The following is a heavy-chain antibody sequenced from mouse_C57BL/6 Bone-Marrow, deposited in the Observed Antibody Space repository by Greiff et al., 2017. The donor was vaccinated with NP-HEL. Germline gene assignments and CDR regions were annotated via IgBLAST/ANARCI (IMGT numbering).Heavy chain of an antibody. D-gene: IGHD1-1*01. J-gene: IGHJ4*01. CDR2: IYPRSGNT. CDR1: GYTFTSYG. Sequence: VQLQQSGAELARPGASVKLSCKASGYTFTSYGISWVKQRTGQGLEWIGEIYPRSGNTYYNEKFKGKATLTADKSSSTAYMELRSLTSEDSAVYFCAFYCYGSSPLCAMDDWGQGTSVTVSS. V-gene: IGHV1-81*01. CDR3: AFYCYGSSPLCAMDD.